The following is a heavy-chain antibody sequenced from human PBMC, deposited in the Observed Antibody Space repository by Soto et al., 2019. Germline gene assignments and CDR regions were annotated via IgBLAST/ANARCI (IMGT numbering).Heavy chain of an antibody. CDR1: GFTFNSYS. D-gene: IGHD3-10*01. V-gene: IGHV3-48*02. CDR3: ARAGYYGSGILL. Sequence: EVQLVESGGGLVQPGGSLRLSCAASGFTFNSYSMNWVRQAPGKGLEWVSYISTSSSTIYYADSVKGRFTISRANAKNSLYLQMNSLRDEDTAVYYCARAGYYGSGILLWGQGTLVTVSS. CDR2: ISTSSSTI. J-gene: IGHJ4*02.